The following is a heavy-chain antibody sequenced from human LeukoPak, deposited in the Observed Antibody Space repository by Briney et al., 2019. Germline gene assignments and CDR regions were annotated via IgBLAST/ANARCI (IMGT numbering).Heavy chain of an antibody. CDR2: IWYDGSNK. D-gene: IGHD3-10*01. V-gene: IGHV3-33*01. CDR1: GFTFSSYG. Sequence: PGGSLRLSCAASGFTFSSYGMHWVRQAPGKGLEWVAVIWYDGSNKYYADSVKGRFTISRDNSKNTLYLQMNSLRAEDTAVYYCARPTHYGSGSYSFDYWGQGTLVTVSS. CDR3: ARPTHYGSGSYSFDY. J-gene: IGHJ4*02.